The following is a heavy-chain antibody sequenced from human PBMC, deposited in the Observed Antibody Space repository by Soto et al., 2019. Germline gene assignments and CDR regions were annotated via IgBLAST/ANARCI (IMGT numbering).Heavy chain of an antibody. CDR1: GFTVSSYR. CDR3: ARVHSSSYHYLAY. D-gene: IGHD6-13*01. J-gene: IGHJ4*02. Sequence: EVQLVESGGGLVQPGGSLRLSCAASGFTVSSYRMSWVRQAPGKGLERISVIYSAASADFADSVKGRFTISRDNSRNTLYLQMSSLRAEDTAVYYCARVHSSSYHYLAYWGQGTLVTVSS. CDR2: IYSAASA. V-gene: IGHV3-66*01.